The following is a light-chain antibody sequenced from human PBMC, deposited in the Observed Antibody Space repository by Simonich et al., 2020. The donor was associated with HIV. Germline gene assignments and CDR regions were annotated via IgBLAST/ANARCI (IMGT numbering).Light chain of an antibody. V-gene: IGKV3D-20*01. J-gene: IGKJ3*01. CDR2: DAS. Sequence: EIVLTQSPGTLSLSPGERATLSCRASQSVSSSYLAWYQQKPGLAPRLLIYDASSRATVIPDRFSGSGSGTDFTLTISRLEPEDFAVYYCQQYGSSPLFTFGPGTKVDIK. CDR3: QQYGSSPLFT. CDR1: QSVSSSY.